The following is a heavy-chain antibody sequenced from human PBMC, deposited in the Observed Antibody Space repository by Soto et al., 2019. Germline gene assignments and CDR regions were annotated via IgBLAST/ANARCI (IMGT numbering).Heavy chain of an antibody. D-gene: IGHD1-26*01. CDR3: ARGSSGSYYGFSPFDY. CDR1: GGTFSSYA. J-gene: IGHJ4*02. Sequence: SVKVSCKASGGTFSSYAISWVRQAPGQGLEWMGGIIPIFGTANYAQKFQGRVTITADESTSTAYMELSSLRSEDTAVYYCARGSSGSYYGFSPFDYWGQGTLVTVSS. V-gene: IGHV1-69*13. CDR2: IIPIFGTA.